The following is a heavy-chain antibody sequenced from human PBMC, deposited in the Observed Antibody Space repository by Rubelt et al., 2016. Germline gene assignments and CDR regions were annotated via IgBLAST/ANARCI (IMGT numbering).Heavy chain of an antibody. J-gene: IGHJ4*02. CDR2: INLKSAST. D-gene: IGHD3-16*01. CDR3: ASAPCLSEAPQE. Sequence: QVQLVQSGAEVKKPGASVKVSCKASGGTFSSYAISWVRQAPGQGLEWMGWINLKSASTNVAGKCEGRVYMTRGKSITTPYMELSRLRTEDTAVEYCASAPCLSEAPQEWGQGTLVTISS. V-gene: IGHV1-2*02. CDR1: GGTFSSYA.